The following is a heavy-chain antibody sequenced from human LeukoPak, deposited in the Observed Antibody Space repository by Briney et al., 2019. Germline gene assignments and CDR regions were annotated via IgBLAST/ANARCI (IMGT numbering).Heavy chain of an antibody. CDR1: GFTFSSYW. CDR2: MKYDGSEK. D-gene: IGHD6-13*01. J-gene: IGHJ4*02. V-gene: IGHV3-7*01. Sequence: GGSLRLSCAASGFTFSSYWMSWVRQAPGKGLEWVANMKYDGSEKDYVDSVKGRFTISRDNAKDSLYLQMNSLRAEDTAVYYCARDIAAAGLFFDYWGQGTLVTVSS. CDR3: ARDIAAAGLFFDY.